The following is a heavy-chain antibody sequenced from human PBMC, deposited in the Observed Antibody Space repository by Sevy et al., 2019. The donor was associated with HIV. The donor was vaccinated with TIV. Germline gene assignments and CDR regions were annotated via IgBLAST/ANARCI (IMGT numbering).Heavy chain of an antibody. D-gene: IGHD6-13*01. CDR3: VRDRIAAAGGYFDH. Sequence: SETLSLTCTVSGGSLSSGSYYWSWIRQPPGKGQDWIGYISYIGSTNYNPSLKSRVTISVDTSKNQLSLRLTSVTAADTAVYYGVRDRIAAAGGYFDHWGQETLVTVSS. V-gene: IGHV4-61*01. CDR1: GGSLSSGSYY. J-gene: IGHJ4*02. CDR2: ISYIGST.